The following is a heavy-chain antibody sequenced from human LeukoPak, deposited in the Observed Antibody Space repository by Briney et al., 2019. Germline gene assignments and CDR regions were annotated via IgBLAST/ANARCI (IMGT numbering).Heavy chain of an antibody. CDR1: GYTFTSYA. J-gene: IGHJ3*02. V-gene: IGHV7-4-1*02. CDR3: AREKVTVPDRQGYCSGGSCDDAFDI. Sequence: ASVKVSCKASGYTFTSYAMNWVRQAPGQGLEWMGWIDTNTGNPTYAQGFTGRFVFSLDTSVSTAYLQISSLKAEDTAVYYCAREKVTVPDRQGYCSGGSCDDAFDIWGQGTMVTVSS. D-gene: IGHD2-15*01. CDR2: IDTNTGNP.